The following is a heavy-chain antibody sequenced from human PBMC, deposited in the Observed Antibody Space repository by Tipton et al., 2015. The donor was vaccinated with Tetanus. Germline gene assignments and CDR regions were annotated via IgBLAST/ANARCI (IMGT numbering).Heavy chain of an antibody. CDR1: GFTFSSYW. D-gene: IGHD3-3*01. Sequence: SLRLSCAASGFTFSSYWMNWVRQAPGKGLEWVANIMQDGSEKYYVDSVKGRFTISRDNAKNSLFLQMDYLRAEDTAVYYCARAPDYDFRVDYWGQGTLVTVSS. CDR3: ARAPDYDFRVDY. J-gene: IGHJ4*02. CDR2: IMQDGSEK. V-gene: IGHV3-7*04.